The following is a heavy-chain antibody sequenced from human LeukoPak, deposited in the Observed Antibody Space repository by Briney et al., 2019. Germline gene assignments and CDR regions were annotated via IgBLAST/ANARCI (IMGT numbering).Heavy chain of an antibody. CDR1: GYSFTGYW. D-gene: IGHD6-13*01. Sequence: GESLKISCKGSGYSFTGYWIGWVRQMPGKGLGWMGIIYPGDSDTRYSPSFQGQVTISADKSISTAYLQWSSLKASDTAMYYCARLVSRDIAAPFDYWGQGTLVTVSS. J-gene: IGHJ4*02. CDR3: ARLVSRDIAAPFDY. V-gene: IGHV5-51*01. CDR2: IYPGDSDT.